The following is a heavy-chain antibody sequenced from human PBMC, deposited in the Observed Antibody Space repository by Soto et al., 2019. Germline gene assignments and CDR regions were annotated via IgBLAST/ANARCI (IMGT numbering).Heavy chain of an antibody. Sequence: PGGSLRLSCAASGFIFSTNGMSWVRQAPGKGLEWVSSITSTGSTYYADSVKGRFTVSRDNSKNTLYLQMNRLRAEDTAVYYCARCYWSGSYFCDYWGQGTLVTVSS. CDR3: ARCYWSGSYFCDY. CDR1: GFIFSTNG. V-gene: IGHV3-23*01. CDR2: ITSTGST. J-gene: IGHJ4*02. D-gene: IGHD1-26*01.